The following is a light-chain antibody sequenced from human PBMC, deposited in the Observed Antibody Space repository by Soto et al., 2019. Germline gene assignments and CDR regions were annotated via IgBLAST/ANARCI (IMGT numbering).Light chain of an antibody. J-gene: IGKJ1*01. Sequence: IQTTQSPSSLSASVGDRVTITCRASQNINRNLNWYQQEPGKAPKILIYLASTLESGVPSRFSGSGSGTDFTLTISSLRPKDLGTYYCHQSYTTPLPFGKGTRVKSN. V-gene: IGKV1-39*01. CDR3: HQSYTTPLP. CDR2: LAS. CDR1: QNINRN.